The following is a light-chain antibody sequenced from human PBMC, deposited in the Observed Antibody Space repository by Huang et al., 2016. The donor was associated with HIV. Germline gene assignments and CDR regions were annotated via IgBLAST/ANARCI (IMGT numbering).Light chain of an antibody. Sequence: EIVMTQSPAPLSVSPGERATLSCRASQSVSSNLAWYQQKPGQDSRLLIYGASTRATGIAARFSGSGSGTEFTLTISSLQSEDFAVYYCQQYNNWPPVFGGGTKVEIK. CDR1: QSVSSN. J-gene: IGKJ4*01. CDR2: GAS. CDR3: QQYNNWPPV. V-gene: IGKV3-15*01.